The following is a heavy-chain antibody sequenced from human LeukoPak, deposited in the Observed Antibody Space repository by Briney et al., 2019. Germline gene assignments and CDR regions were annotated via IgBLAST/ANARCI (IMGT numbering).Heavy chain of an antibody. V-gene: IGHV3-30-3*01. Sequence: GGSLRLSCAASGFSFSDYIMHWVRQAPGKGLEWVALIAHDGTYEHCADSVEGRFTISRDNSKNTLYLQMNSLRGEDTAVYYCASEVRPSEFDYWGQGTLVTVSS. D-gene: IGHD1-26*01. CDR2: IAHDGTYE. CDR3: ASEVRPSEFDY. J-gene: IGHJ4*02. CDR1: GFSFSDYI.